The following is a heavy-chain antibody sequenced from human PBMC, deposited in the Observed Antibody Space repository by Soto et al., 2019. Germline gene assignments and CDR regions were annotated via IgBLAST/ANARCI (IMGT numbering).Heavy chain of an antibody. D-gene: IGHD1-1*01. V-gene: IGHV3-23*01. CDR1: GFTFSSYA. CDR3: AKDGSLTLYY. CDR2: ISGSGGST. Sequence: GGSLRLSCAASGFTFSSYAMSWVRQAPGKGLEWVSAISGSGGSTYYAVSVKGRFTISRDNPKNTLYLQMNSLRAEDTAVDYCAKDGSLTLYYWGQGTLVTVSS. J-gene: IGHJ4*02.